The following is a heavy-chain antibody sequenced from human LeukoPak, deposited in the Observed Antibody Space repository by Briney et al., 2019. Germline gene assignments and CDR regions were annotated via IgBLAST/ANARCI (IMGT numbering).Heavy chain of an antibody. Sequence: ASVKVSCKASGYTFSGYYMHWVRQAPGEGFEWLGWINPNSGGTNYAQKFQGRVTMTRDTSISITYMELSRLRSDDTAVYYCASDYYGSGTSTFDYWGQGTLVTVSS. CDR3: ASDYYGSGTSTFDY. CDR1: GYTFSGYY. D-gene: IGHD3-10*01. V-gene: IGHV1-2*02. CDR2: INPNSGGT. J-gene: IGHJ4*02.